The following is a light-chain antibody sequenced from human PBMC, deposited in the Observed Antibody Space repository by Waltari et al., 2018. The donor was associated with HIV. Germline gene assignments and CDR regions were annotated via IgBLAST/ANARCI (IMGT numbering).Light chain of an antibody. Sequence: VMTQSPATLSVSPGERATLSCRASQSVTSNLAWYQLKPGQAPRLLMYGASTRATCIPARFSGSGSGTEFTLTISSLQSEDFAVYVCQQYDNWLSFGGGTKVEIK. CDR1: QSVTSN. V-gene: IGKV3-15*01. J-gene: IGKJ4*01. CDR2: GAS. CDR3: QQYDNWLS.